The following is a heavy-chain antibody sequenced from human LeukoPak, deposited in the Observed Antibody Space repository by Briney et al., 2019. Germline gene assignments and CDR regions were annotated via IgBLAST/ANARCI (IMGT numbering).Heavy chain of an antibody. D-gene: IGHD3-22*01. Sequence: TSETLSLTCTIFGDSVSRSDSYWDWIRQPPGKGLEWIGTIYYSGRTYYSPSLKSRVTLSVDMSNNQFSLTLSSVTAADTALYFCARRRYRDSSGYSEWGQGTLVTVSS. CDR2: IYYSGRT. CDR3: ARRRYRDSSGYSE. J-gene: IGHJ1*01. V-gene: IGHV4-39*01. CDR1: GDSVSRSDSY.